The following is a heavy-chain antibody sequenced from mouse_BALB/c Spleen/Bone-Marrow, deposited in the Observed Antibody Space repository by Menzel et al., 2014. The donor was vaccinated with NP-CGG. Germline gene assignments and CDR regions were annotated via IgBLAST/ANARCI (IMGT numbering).Heavy chain of an antibody. V-gene: IGHV1-20*02. D-gene: IGHD1-1*01. CDR1: GYSFTGYF. J-gene: IGHJ3*01. CDR2: INPYNGDT. Sequence: VQLQQSGPELVKPGASVKISCKTSGYSFTGYFMNWVMQSHGKSLEWIGRINPYNGDTFYNQKFKGKATLTVDKSSSTAHMELRSLASEDSAVYYCARGYYDSSSWFAYGGQGTLVTVSA. CDR3: ARGYYDSSSWFAY.